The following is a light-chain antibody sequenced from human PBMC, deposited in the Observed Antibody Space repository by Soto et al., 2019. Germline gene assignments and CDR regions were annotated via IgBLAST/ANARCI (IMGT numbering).Light chain of an antibody. V-gene: IGKV3-15*01. Sequence: EIEMTPAPATLCVSPGAGATLSCRANQSVRSNLAWYQQKPGQAPRLLIYGASTRATGVPPRFSGSGSGTEFTLTISNLQSEDFGVYFCQQYENWPPYTFGQGTKVDIK. CDR2: GAS. CDR1: QSVRSN. CDR3: QQYENWPPYT. J-gene: IGKJ2*01.